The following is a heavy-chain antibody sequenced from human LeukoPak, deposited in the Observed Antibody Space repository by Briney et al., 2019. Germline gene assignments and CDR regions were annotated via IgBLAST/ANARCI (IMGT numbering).Heavy chain of an antibody. D-gene: IGHD6-13*01. CDR1: EFTVSSNY. CDR2: IYSGRST. V-gene: IGHV3-66*01. CDR3: AGGARRQQPFDY. J-gene: IGHJ4*02. Sequence: PGGSLRLSCAASEFTVSSNYMNWVRQAPGKGLEWVSVIYSGRSTYYAVSVKGRFTISRDNSKNTLYLQVNSLRAEDTAVYYCAGGARRQQPFDYWGQGTLVTVSS.